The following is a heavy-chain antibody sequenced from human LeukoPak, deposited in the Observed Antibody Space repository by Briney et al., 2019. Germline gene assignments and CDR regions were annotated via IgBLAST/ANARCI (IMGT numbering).Heavy chain of an antibody. V-gene: IGHV4-34*01. CDR2: ISHSGST. J-gene: IGHJ4*02. D-gene: IGHD1-26*01. CDR1: GGSFSGYY. CDR3: ARIRSRKWGFDY. Sequence: SETLSLTCAVYGGSFSGYYWSWIRQPPGKGLEWIGEISHSGSTNYNPSLKSRVTISVDTSKIQFSLKLSSVTAADTAVYYCARIRSRKWGFDYWGQGTLVTVSS.